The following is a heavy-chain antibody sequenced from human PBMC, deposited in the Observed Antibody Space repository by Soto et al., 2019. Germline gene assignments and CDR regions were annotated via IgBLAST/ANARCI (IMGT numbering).Heavy chain of an antibody. J-gene: IGHJ4*02. D-gene: IGHD1-7*01. CDR3: AGRSRTIE. Sequence: QVQLRESGPGLVNPSGTLSLTCAVSGGSIGSSAWWSWVRQPPGKGLEWIGEIHHSGSTNYAPSLNSRITISVDRSKNQFSLELTSVTAADPAVYYCAGRSRTIEWGQGTQVTVSS. CDR2: IHHSGST. V-gene: IGHV4-4*02. CDR1: GGSIGSSAW.